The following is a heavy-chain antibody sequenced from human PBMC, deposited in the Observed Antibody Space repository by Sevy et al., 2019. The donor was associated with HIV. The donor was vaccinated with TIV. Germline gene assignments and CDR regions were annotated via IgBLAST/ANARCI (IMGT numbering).Heavy chain of an antibody. J-gene: IGHJ3*01. Sequence: GGSLRLSCAASGITLTPYWMHWVRQVPGKGLVWVSRINSDGSSTSYAESVKGRFTISRDNGKNTLYLQMKSLRVEDTAFYYCARAQGYCVVNSCFGGSINAFDFWGQGTMVTVSS. V-gene: IGHV3-74*01. D-gene: IGHD2-2*01. CDR3: ARAQGYCVVNSCFGGSINAFDF. CDR1: GITLTPYW. CDR2: INSDGSST.